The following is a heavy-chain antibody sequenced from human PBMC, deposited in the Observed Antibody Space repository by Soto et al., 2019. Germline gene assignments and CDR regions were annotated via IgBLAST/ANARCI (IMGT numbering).Heavy chain of an antibody. CDR2: INAGSGNA. V-gene: IGHV1-3*01. Sequence: GASVKVSCKASGYTFTSYAIHWVRQAPGQRLEWMGWINAGSGNAKYSQKFQGRVTITRDTPASTAYMELSSLRSEDTAVYYCARAMEIVVVIAATPECDDWGQGTLVSVAS. J-gene: IGHJ4*02. CDR3: ARAMEIVVVIAATPECDD. CDR1: GYTFTSYA. D-gene: IGHD2-15*01.